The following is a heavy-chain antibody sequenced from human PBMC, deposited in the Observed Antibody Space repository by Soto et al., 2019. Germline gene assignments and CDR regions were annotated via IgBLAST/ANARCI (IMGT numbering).Heavy chain of an antibody. CDR3: AKDMVRGRDYYYYYGMDV. V-gene: IGHV3-23*01. CDR1: GFTFSSYD. CDR2: ISGSGGST. J-gene: IGHJ6*02. D-gene: IGHD3-10*01. Sequence: GGSLRLSCAASGFTFSSYDMSWVRQAPGKGLEWVSAISGSGGSTYYADSVKGRFTISRDNSKNTLYLQMNSLRAEDTAVYYCAKDMVRGRDYYYYYGMDVWGQGTTVTVSS.